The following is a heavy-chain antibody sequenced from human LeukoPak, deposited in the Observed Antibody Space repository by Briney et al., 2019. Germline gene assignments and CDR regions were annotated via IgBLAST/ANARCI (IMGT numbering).Heavy chain of an antibody. Sequence: SETLSLTCTVSGGSVTNDNYFWSWTRQPPGEGLEWIAYIYYTAGSYYNPSLRSRVTMSIDTSRNQFSLKLSSVSAADTAVYYCARGGYSYGNYFDYWGQGTLVTVSS. CDR2: IYYTAGS. V-gene: IGHV4-30-4*01. J-gene: IGHJ4*02. CDR3: ARGGYSYGNYFDY. D-gene: IGHD5-18*01. CDR1: GGSVTNDNYF.